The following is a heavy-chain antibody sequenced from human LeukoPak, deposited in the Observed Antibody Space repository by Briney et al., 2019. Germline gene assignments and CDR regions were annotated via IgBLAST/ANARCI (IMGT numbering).Heavy chain of an antibody. V-gene: IGHV3-53*01. Sequence: PGGSLRLSCAASGFTVSSNYMSWVRQAPGKGLEWVSGISGSAMSTYYADSVKGRFTISRDNSKNTLYLQMNSLRVEDTAVYYCARAPRIAVAGAFDYWGQGTLVTVSS. J-gene: IGHJ4*02. CDR2: ISGSAMST. CDR3: ARAPRIAVAGAFDY. D-gene: IGHD6-19*01. CDR1: GFTVSSNY.